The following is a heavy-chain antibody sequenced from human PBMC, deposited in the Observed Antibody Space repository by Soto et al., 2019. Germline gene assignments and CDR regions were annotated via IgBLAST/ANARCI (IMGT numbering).Heavy chain of an antibody. Sequence: QVQLVQSGAEVKKPGASVKVSCKASGYTFTSYDINWVRQATGQGLEWMGWMNPNSGNTGYAQKFQGRVTMHRNTSLSTAYMELSTLRSEDTAVYYRARGWYYGSGSPFDPWGQGTLVTVSS. CDR2: MNPNSGNT. CDR3: ARGWYYGSGSPFDP. CDR1: GYTFTSYD. D-gene: IGHD3-10*01. V-gene: IGHV1-8*01. J-gene: IGHJ5*02.